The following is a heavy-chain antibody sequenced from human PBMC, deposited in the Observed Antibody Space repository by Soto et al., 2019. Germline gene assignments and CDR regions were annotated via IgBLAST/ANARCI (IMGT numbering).Heavy chain of an antibody. CDR3: ARQDDFWSGSNRFDP. D-gene: IGHD3-3*01. Sequence: SETLPLTCTVSGGSITSSNYYWGWIRQPPGKGLEGIGNVYYNGFTYYNPSLKSRVTISVDTSKNHFSLKLTSVTAADTAVYYCARQDDFWSGSNRFDPWGQGTLVTVS. J-gene: IGHJ5*02. CDR2: VYYNGFT. CDR1: GGSITSSNYY. V-gene: IGHV4-39*01.